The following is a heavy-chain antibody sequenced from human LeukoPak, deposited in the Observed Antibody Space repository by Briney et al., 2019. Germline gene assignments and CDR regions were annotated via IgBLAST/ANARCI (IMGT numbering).Heavy chain of an antibody. V-gene: IGHV3-30-3*01. CDR2: ISYDGSNK. CDR1: GFTFSSYA. CDR3: ARDHSGYGANYGYYYGMDV. D-gene: IGHD4/OR15-4a*01. Sequence: QPGGSLRLPCAASGFTFSSYAMHWVRQAPGKGLEWVAVISYDGSNKYYADSVKGRFTISRDNSKNTLYLQMNSLRAEDTAVYYCARDHSGYGANYGYYYGMDVWGQGTTVTVSS. J-gene: IGHJ6*02.